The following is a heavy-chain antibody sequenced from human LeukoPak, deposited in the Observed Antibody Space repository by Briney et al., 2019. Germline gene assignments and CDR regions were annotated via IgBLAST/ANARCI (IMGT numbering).Heavy chain of an antibody. CDR1: GFTFTTYT. V-gene: IGHV3-21*01. Sequence: GGSLRLSCAASGFTFTTYTMNWVRQAPGKWLEWVSSISSSSSYIYYADSVKGRFTISRDNAKNSLYLQMNSLRAEDTAVYYCARIYSSSSSRGAFDIWGQGTMVTVSS. CDR2: ISSSSSYI. CDR3: ARIYSSSSSRGAFDI. J-gene: IGHJ3*02. D-gene: IGHD6-6*01.